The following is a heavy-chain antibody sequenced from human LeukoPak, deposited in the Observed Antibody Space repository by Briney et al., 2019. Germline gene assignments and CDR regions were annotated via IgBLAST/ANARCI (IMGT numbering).Heavy chain of an antibody. Sequence: GESLKISCKGSGYSFTSYWSGWLRQMPGKGLEWLGIIYTGDSDTRYSPSFQGQVTISADKSITTAYLQWSSLKASDTAMYYCAICTVTPSYYYMDVWGKGTTVTVSS. D-gene: IGHD4-17*01. CDR1: GYSFTSYW. J-gene: IGHJ6*03. CDR3: AICTVTPSYYYMDV. V-gene: IGHV5-51*01. CDR2: IYTGDSDT.